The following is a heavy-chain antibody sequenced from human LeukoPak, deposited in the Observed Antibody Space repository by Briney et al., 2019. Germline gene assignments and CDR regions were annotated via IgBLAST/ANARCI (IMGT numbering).Heavy chain of an antibody. CDR3: ARDQKHWNYFSRSNYYYYGMDV. V-gene: IGHV1-69*04. D-gene: IGHD1-7*01. Sequence: ASVKVSCKASGGTFSSYAISWVRQAPGQGLEWMGRIIPILGIANYAQKFQGRVTITADKSTSTAYMELSSLRSEDTAVYYCARDQKHWNYFSRSNYYYYGMDVWGQGTTVTVSS. J-gene: IGHJ6*02. CDR2: IIPILGIA. CDR1: GGTFSSYA.